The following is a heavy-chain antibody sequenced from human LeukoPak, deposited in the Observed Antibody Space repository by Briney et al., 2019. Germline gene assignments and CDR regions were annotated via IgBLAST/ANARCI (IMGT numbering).Heavy chain of an antibody. CDR2: IYHSGST. D-gene: IGHD6-13*01. V-gene: IGHV4-39*07. CDR3: AREGFAVGYSSSPNHWFDP. J-gene: IGHJ5*02. CDR1: GGSISSSSYY. Sequence: TPSETLSLTCTVSGGSISSSSYYWGWIRQPPGKGLEWIGSIYHSGSTYYNPSLKSRVTISVDRSINQFSLKLSSVTAADTAVYYCAREGFAVGYSSSPNHWFDPWGQGTLVTVSS.